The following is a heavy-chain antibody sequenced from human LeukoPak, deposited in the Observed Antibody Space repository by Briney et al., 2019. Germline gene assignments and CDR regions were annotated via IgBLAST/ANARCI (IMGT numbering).Heavy chain of an antibody. D-gene: IGHD3-16*01. V-gene: IGHV3-23*01. CDR1: GYTFYNYA. CDR3: AKYGSGQLWLLGWYFDF. J-gene: IGHJ2*01. CDR2: ISHDGAST. Sequence: GGSQRLSCAASGYTFYNYAVTWVRQAPGKGLEWVSSISHDGASTHYADSVKGRFTISRDNSKSTVFLQMDSLRAEDTAVYFCAKYGSGQLWLLGWYFDFWGRGTLVSVSS.